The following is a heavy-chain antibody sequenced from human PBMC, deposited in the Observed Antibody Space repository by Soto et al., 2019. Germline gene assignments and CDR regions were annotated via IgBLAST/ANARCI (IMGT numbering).Heavy chain of an antibody. Sequence: QVQLVQSGAEVKKPGASVKVSCKASGYTFTSYYMHWVRQAPGQGLEWMGIINPSGGSTSYAQKFQGRVTMTRDTATSTVYMELSSLRSEDTAVYYCARDLTSTLSDYWGQGTLVTVSS. CDR3: ARDLTSTLSDY. J-gene: IGHJ4*02. D-gene: IGHD2-2*01. CDR2: INPSGGST. V-gene: IGHV1-46*01. CDR1: GYTFTSYY.